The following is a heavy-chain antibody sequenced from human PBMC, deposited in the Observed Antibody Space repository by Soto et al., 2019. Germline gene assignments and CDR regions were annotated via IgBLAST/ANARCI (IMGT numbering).Heavy chain of an antibody. CDR1: GYTFTSYA. CDR2: INAGNGNT. CDR3: ARAVAVAAAFDY. D-gene: IGHD6-19*01. J-gene: IGHJ4*02. Sequence: QVQLVQSGAEEKKPGASVKVSCKASGYTFTSYAMHWVRQAPGQRLEWMGWINAGNGNTKYSQKFQGRVTITRDTSASTAYMELSSLRSEDTAVYYCARAVAVAAAFDYWGQGTLVTVSS. V-gene: IGHV1-3*05.